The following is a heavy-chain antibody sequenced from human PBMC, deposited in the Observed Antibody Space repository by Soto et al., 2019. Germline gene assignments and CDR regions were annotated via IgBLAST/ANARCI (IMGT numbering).Heavy chain of an antibody. CDR3: AKEPPAIAAGGIES. Sequence: VGSLRLSCAASGFPFSPYGVHWVRQAPGKGLEWVAGISNDGSNTYYGDSVKGRFTISRDNSEKTLYLQMNSLRAADTAVYYCAKEPPAIAAGGIESWGKGPPVTASS. D-gene: IGHD6-13*01. J-gene: IGHJ4*02. CDR1: GFPFSPYG. CDR2: ISNDGSNT. V-gene: IGHV3-30*18.